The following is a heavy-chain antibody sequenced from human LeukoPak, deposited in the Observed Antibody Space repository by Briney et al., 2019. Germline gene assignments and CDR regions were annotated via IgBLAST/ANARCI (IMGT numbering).Heavy chain of an antibody. CDR1: GFTVSNNY. D-gene: IGHD5-24*01. V-gene: IGHV3-66*02. Sequence: GSVTLSCAASGFTVSNNYRMRLPPAQGKGLVGVSIIYSGGSTYYAEFLNSGFTISGDNSKNTLSHQMNRRRAEESAVYYGTWSSDCYNYWGQRTLVTVSS. CDR3: TWSSDCYNY. CDR2: IYSGGST. J-gene: IGHJ4*02.